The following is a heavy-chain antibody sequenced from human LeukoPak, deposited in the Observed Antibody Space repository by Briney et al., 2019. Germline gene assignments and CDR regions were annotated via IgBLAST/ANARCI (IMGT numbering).Heavy chain of an antibody. CDR3: ARDRRTLSGYYSRPDY. D-gene: IGHD3-9*01. Sequence: PGGSLRLSWAASGFTFSSYGMHWVSQAPGKGLEWEAVIWYDGSNKYYADSVNGRFTISRDNSKNTLYLQMNSLRAEDTAVYYCARDRRTLSGYYSRPDYWGQGTLVTVSS. V-gene: IGHV3-33*01. CDR1: GFTFSSYG. J-gene: IGHJ4*02. CDR2: IWYDGSNK.